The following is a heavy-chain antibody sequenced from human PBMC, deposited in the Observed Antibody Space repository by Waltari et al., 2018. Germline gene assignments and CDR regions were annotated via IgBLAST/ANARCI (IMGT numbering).Heavy chain of an antibody. CDR2: MNPNSGNT. D-gene: IGHD6-13*01. CDR1: GYTFTSYD. Sequence: QVQLVQSGAEVKKPGASVKVSCKASGYTFTSYDINWVRQATGQGLAWMGWMNPNSGNTGYEQKFQGRVTITRNTSISTAYMELSSLRSEDTAVYYCARGPRSSGWSIDDYYYYMDVWGKGTTVTVSS. CDR3: ARGPRSSGWSIDDYYYYMDV. V-gene: IGHV1-8*03. J-gene: IGHJ6*03.